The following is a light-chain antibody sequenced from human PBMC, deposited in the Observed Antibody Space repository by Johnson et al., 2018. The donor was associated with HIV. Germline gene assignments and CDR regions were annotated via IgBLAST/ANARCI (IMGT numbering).Light chain of an antibody. CDR3: GTWDSSLSAYV. Sequence: QSVLTQPPSVSAAPGQKVTISCSGSSSNIGNNSVSWYQQVPGTAPKLLIYDTSKRPSGIPDRFSGSKSGTSATLGITGLQTGDEADYYCGTWDSSLSAYVFGTGTKVTVL. CDR2: DTS. CDR1: SSNIGNNS. V-gene: IGLV1-51*01. J-gene: IGLJ1*01.